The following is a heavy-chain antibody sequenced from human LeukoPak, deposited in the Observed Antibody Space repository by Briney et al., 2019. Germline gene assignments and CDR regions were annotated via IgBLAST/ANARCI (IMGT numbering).Heavy chain of an antibody. V-gene: IGHV4-4*02. Sequence: PGGSLRLSCAASGFTFSGYSMNWVRQAPGKGLEWIGEIYHAGTTNYNPSLESRVTISVDNSRNQFSLKLTSVTAADTAVYYCMRTYCSSTSCHYFDYWGQGTLVTVSS. J-gene: IGHJ4*02. CDR3: MRTYCSSTSCHYFDY. D-gene: IGHD2-2*01. CDR1: GFTFSGYSM. CDR2: IYHAGTT.